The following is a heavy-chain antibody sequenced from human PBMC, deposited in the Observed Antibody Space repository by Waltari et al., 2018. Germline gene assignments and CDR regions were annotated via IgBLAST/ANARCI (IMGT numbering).Heavy chain of an antibody. CDR1: GFTFGVFS. J-gene: IGHJ4*02. V-gene: IGHV3-48*01. CDR3: ATEPAPGAGINY. D-gene: IGHD6-19*01. Sequence: EVQLVESGGGFVQPGGSLRLSCLGSGFTFGVFSMHWIRQAPGKGLEWVAYISASRAAIYYAESVKGQFTISRDNAKNSLFLQMTNLGVEDTAVYYCATEPAPGAGINYWGQGILVTVSS. CDR2: ISASRAAI.